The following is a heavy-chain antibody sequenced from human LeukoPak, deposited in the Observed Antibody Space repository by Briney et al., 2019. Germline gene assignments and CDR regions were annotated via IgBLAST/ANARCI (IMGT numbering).Heavy chain of an antibody. CDR1: GYTFTGYY. D-gene: IGHD3-22*01. V-gene: IGHV1-2*06. J-gene: IGHJ4*02. CDR2: INPNSGGT. CDR3: ARFYDSSGYHNN. Sequence: ASVKVSCKASGYTFTGYYMHWVRQAPGQGLEWMGRINPNSGGTNYAQKFQGRVTMTRDTSISTAYMELSRLRSDDTAVYYCARFYDSSGYHNNWGQGTLDTVSS.